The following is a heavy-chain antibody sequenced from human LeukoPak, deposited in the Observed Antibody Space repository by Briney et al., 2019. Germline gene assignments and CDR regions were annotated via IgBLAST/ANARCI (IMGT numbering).Heavy chain of an antibody. V-gene: IGHV1-2*02. CDR1: GYTFTGYY. CDR2: INPNSGGT. Sequence: ASVKVSCKASGYTFTGYYMHWVRQAPGQGPEWMGWINPNSGGTSYAQKFQGRVTMTRGTSISTAYMELSRLRSDDTAVYYCARDGDIVATADYWGQGTLVTVSS. J-gene: IGHJ4*02. CDR3: ARDGDIVATADY. D-gene: IGHD5-12*01.